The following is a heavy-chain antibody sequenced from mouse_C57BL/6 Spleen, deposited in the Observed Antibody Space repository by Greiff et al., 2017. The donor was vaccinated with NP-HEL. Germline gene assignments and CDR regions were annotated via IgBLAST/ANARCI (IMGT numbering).Heavy chain of an antibody. CDR2: ISDGGSYT. J-gene: IGHJ4*01. CDR3: ARDRDFSMDY. V-gene: IGHV5-4*01. CDR1: GFTFSSYA. Sequence: DVKLQESGGGLVKPGGSLKLSCAASGFTFSSYAMSWVRQTPEKRLEWVATISDGGSYTYYPDNVKGRFTISRDNAKNNLYLQMSHLKSEDTAMYYCARDRDFSMDYWGQGTSVTVSS. D-gene: IGHD3-1*01.